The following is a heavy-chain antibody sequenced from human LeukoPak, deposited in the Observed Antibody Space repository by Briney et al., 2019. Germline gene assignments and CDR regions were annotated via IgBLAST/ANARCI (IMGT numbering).Heavy chain of an antibody. J-gene: IGHJ5*02. D-gene: IGHD3-22*01. Sequence: GGSLRLSGAASGFTFSSYSMNWVRQAPGKGLEWVSSISSSSSYIYYADSVKGRFTISRDNAKNSLYLQMNSLRAEDTAVYYCARDLSPYYYDSSGYYRHWFDPWGQGTLVTVSS. CDR3: ARDLSPYYYDSSGYYRHWFDP. V-gene: IGHV3-21*01. CDR2: ISSSSSYI. CDR1: GFTFSSYS.